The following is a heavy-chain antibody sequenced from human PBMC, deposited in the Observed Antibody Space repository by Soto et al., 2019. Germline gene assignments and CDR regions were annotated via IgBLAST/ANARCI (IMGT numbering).Heavy chain of an antibody. Sequence: LTLTCTVSGGSISSNYWTWIRQPPGKGLEWIGYVYNSGSTNYNPSLKSRVTISEDTSKSQFSLKVNSMTAADTAVYYCARYRREAVAGYTLDNWGQGTLVTVSS. CDR3: ARYRREAVAGYTLDN. J-gene: IGHJ4*02. V-gene: IGHV4-59*01. D-gene: IGHD6-13*01. CDR1: GGSISSNY. CDR2: VYNSGST.